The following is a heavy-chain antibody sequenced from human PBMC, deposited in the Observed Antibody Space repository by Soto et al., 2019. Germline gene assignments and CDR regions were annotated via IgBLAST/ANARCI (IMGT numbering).Heavy chain of an antibody. CDR3: AREPSIAARRRGTDV. CDR2: IIPIFGTV. J-gene: IGHJ6*02. D-gene: IGHD6-6*01. V-gene: IGHV1-69*12. Sequence: QVQLVQSGAEVKKPGSSVKVSCKASGGSFSRYAISWVRQAPGQGLEWMGGIIPIFGTVNYAQKFQGRVTITADESTSTAYMEPSSLRSEDTAVYYCAREPSIAARRRGTDVWGQGTTVTVSS. CDR1: GGSFSRYA.